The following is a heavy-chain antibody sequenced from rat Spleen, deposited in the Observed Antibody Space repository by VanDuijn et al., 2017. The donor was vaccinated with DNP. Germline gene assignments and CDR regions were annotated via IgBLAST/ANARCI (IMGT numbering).Heavy chain of an antibody. CDR3: ARGPNYGGYSDFFDY. J-gene: IGHJ2*01. CDR2: ISRDSSTI. V-gene: IGHV4-2*01. Sequence: EVKLVESGGGLVQPGRSLKLSCTASGFNFNDYWMGWVRQAPGKGLEWIGGISRDSSTINYTPSLKERFTISRDNAQNSLYLQMNTLGSEDTALYYCARGPNYGGYSDFFDYWGQGVVVTVSS. CDR1: GFNFNDYW. D-gene: IGHD1-11*01.